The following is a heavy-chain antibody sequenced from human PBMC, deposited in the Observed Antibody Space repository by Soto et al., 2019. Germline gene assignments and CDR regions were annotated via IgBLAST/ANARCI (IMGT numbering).Heavy chain of an antibody. CDR2: ISGSGGST. J-gene: IGHJ4*02. V-gene: IGHV3-23*01. CDR1: GFTFSNYA. CDR3: ASDDISASSGTIVQPDY. Sequence: EVQLLESGGGLVQPGGSLRLSCAASGFTFSNYAMTWVRQAPGKGLEWVSAISGSGGSTYYADSVKGRCTISRDNSKNTVYLQMNRLRGEDTAIYYCASDDISASSGTIVQPDYWGQGTLVTVSS. D-gene: IGHD6-19*01.